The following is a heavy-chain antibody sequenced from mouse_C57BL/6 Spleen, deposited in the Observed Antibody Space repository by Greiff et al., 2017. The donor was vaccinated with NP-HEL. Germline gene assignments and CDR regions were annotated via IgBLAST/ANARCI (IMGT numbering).Heavy chain of an antibody. V-gene: IGHV5-17*01. Sequence: EVQLQESGGGLVKPGGSLKLSCAASGFTFSDYGMHWVRQAPEKGLEWVAYISSGSSTIYYADTVKGRFTISRDNAKNTLFLQMTSLRSEDTAMYYCARKDGRGYFDYWGQGTTLTVSS. CDR2: ISSGSSTI. CDR3: ARKDGRGYFDY. CDR1: GFTFSDYG. D-gene: IGHD1-1*01. J-gene: IGHJ2*01.